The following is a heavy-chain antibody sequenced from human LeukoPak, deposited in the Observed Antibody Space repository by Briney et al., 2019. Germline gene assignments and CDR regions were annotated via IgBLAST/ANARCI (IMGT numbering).Heavy chain of an antibody. CDR2: IKQDGSEK. CDR1: GFTFSSYW. Sequence: GGSLRLSCAASGFTFSSYWISWVRQAPGKGLEWEANIKQDGSEKYYVDSVKGRFTISRDNAKNSLYLQMNSLRAEDTAVYYCARGYYYSSDYWGQGTLVTVSS. CDR3: ARGYYYSSDY. D-gene: IGHD3-22*01. J-gene: IGHJ4*02. V-gene: IGHV3-7*03.